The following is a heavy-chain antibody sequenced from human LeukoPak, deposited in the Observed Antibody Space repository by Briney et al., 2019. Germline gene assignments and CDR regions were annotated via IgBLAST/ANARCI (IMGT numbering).Heavy chain of an antibody. CDR1: GGSFSGYY. J-gene: IGHJ4*02. CDR2: INHYGST. Sequence: KTSETLSLTCAVYGGSFSGYYWRWIRQPPGKGLEWLGKINHYGSTNYNPSLKSRVTISVDTSKNQFSLKLSSVTAADTAVYYCARGNYYYDSSGHQNYFDYWGQGTLVTVSS. D-gene: IGHD3-22*01. CDR3: ARGNYYYDSSGHQNYFDY. V-gene: IGHV4-34*01.